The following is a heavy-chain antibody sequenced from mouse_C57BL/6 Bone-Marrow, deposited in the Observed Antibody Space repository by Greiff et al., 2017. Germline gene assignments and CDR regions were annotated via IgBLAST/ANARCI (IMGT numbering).Heavy chain of an antibody. CDR3: VRYDYEDYAMDY. V-gene: IGHV10-1*01. J-gene: IGHJ4*01. CDR2: IRSKSNNYAT. CDR1: GFSFNTYA. D-gene: IGHD2-4*01. Sequence: EVQLQESGGGLVQPKGSLKLSCAASGFSFNTYAMNWVRQAPGKGLEWVARIRSKSNNYATYYADSVKDRFTISRDDSESMLYLQMNNLKTEDTAMYYCVRYDYEDYAMDYWGQGTSVTVSS.